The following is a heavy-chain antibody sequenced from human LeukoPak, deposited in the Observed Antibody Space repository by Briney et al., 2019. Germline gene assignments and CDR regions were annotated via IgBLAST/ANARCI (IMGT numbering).Heavy chain of an antibody. CDR3: AKERGYSVYDPIDY. D-gene: IGHD5/OR15-5a*01. J-gene: IGHJ4*02. V-gene: IGHV3-23*01. CDR1: GFTFSSSA. Sequence: GGSLRLSCAASGFTFSSSAMSWVRQAPGKGLEWVSAISGSGGSTNYADSVKGRFTISRDSSKNTLYLQMNSLRVEDTAVYYCAKERGYSVYDPIDYWGQGPLFTVSS. CDR2: ISGSGGST.